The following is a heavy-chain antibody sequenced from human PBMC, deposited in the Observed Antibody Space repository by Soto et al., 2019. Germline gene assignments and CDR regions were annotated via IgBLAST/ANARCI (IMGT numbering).Heavy chain of an antibody. D-gene: IGHD3-9*01. CDR3: ARGYFDWLLGDPGAFHI. CDR2: IWHDGSNK. J-gene: IGHJ3*02. CDR1: GFTFSRYG. Sequence: QVQLVESGGGVVQPGRSLRLSCAASGFTFSRYGMHWVRQAPGKGLEWVAVIWHDGSNKYYVDSVKGRFTISRDNSKNTLYLQMNSLRAEDTAVYYCARGYFDWLLGDPGAFHIWGQGTMVTVSS. V-gene: IGHV3-33*01.